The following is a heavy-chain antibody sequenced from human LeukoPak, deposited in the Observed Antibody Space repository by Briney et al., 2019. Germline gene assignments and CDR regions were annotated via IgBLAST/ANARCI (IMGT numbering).Heavy chain of an antibody. CDR1: GLTIADFV. J-gene: IGHJ4*02. CDR3: ARESGKFDY. Sequence: PGGSLSLSCVASGLTIADFVMQSGRQAPGQGLEWVSLISGDGVSTFYADSVRGRFSISRENSKNSMSLEMNSLRTEDTAMYYCARESGKFDYWGQGTLVAVSS. CDR2: ISGDGVST. V-gene: IGHV3-43*02.